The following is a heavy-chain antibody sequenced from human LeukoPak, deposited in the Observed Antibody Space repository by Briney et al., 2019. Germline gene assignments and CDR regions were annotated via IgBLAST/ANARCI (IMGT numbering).Heavy chain of an antibody. V-gene: IGHV4-59*08. CDR3: AGYPGSGYYMSVGSTINEYFQH. CDR1: GGSISSYY. J-gene: IGHJ1*01. Sequence: PSETLSLTCTVSGGSISSYYWSWIRQPPGKGLEWIGYIYYSGSTNYNPSLKSRVTISVDTSKNQFSLKLNSVTAADTAVYYCAGYPGSGYYMSVGSTINEYFQHWGQGTLVTVSS. D-gene: IGHD3-3*01. CDR2: IYYSGST.